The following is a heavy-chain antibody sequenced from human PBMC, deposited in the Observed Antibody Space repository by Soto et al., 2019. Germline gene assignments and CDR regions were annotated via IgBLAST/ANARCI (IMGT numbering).Heavy chain of an antibody. V-gene: IGHV3-53*01. CDR3: ARSYDFWSGYPWYYYGMDV. Sequence: PVGSLRLSCAASGFTVSSNYMSWVRQAPGKGLEWVSVIYSGGSTYYADSVKGRFTISRDNSKNTLYLQMNSLRAEDTAVYYCARSYDFWSGYPWYYYGMDVWGQGTTVTVSS. CDR2: IYSGGST. D-gene: IGHD3-3*01. CDR1: GFTVSSNY. J-gene: IGHJ6*02.